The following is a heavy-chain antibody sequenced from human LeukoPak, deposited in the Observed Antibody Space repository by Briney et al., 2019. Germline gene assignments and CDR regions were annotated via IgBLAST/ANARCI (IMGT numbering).Heavy chain of an antibody. CDR3: AKQTGAELFILP. D-gene: IGHD3-9*01. CDR1: GDSISTSSSY. Sequence: SETLSLTCTVSGDSISTSSSYWGWIRQPPGEGLEWIGSIYYSGSTYYNTSLKSRVNISVNTSKNQFSLRLNSVTAADTAVYFCAKQTGAELFILPGSQGTLVTVSS. V-gene: IGHV4-39*01. J-gene: IGHJ5*02. CDR2: IYYSGST.